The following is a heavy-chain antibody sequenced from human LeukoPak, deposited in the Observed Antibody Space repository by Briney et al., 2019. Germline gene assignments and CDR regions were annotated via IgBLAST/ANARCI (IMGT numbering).Heavy chain of an antibody. D-gene: IGHD4-17*01. CDR2: ISYDGSNK. Sequence: GGSLRLSCAASGFTFSSYAMHWVRQAPGKGLEWVAVISYDGSNKYYADSVKGRFTISRDNSKNTLYLQMNSLRAEDTAVYYCARDIRLHGEYYYYGMDVWGQGTTVTVSS. J-gene: IGHJ6*02. CDR1: GFTFSSYA. V-gene: IGHV3-30-3*01. CDR3: ARDIRLHGEYYYYGMDV.